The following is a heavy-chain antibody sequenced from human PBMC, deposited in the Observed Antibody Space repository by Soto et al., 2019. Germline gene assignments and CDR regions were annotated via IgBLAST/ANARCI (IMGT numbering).Heavy chain of an antibody. Sequence: QVQLVESGGGVVQPGRSLRLSCAASGFTFSSYDMHWVRQATGKGLERVAVISYDGTNKVYVDSVKGRFTMSRDNAKNTLYLQLNCLRLDDTAVYYCAKDPYFSGRTSWSGLGNYGYLVWVHGTLVTVSS. V-gene: IGHV3-30*18. J-gene: IGHJ4*01. D-gene: IGHD5-18*01. CDR3: AKDPYFSGRTSWSGLGNYGYLV. CDR2: ISYDGTNK. CDR1: GFTFSSYD.